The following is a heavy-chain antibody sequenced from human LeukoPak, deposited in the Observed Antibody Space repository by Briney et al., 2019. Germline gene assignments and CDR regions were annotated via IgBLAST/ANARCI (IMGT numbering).Heavy chain of an antibody. V-gene: IGHV4-31*03. CDR2: IYYSGST. CDR3: TRSGLTGMRKYPRADYYYYGMDV. CDR1: GGSISSGGYY. Sequence: SETLSLTCTVSGGSISSGGYYWSWIRQHPGKGLEWIGYIYYSGSTYYNPSLKSRVTISVDTSKNQFSLKLSSVTAADTAVYFCTRSGLTGMRKYPRADYYYYGMDVWGQGTAVTVSS. D-gene: IGHD1-14*01. J-gene: IGHJ6*02.